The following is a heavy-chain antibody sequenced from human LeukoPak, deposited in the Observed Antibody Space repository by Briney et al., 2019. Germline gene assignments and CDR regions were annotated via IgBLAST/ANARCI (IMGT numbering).Heavy chain of an antibody. Sequence: GGSLRLSCTASGFTFGDYAMSWVRQAPGKGLEWVGFIRSKAYGGTAEYAASVKGRLSISRDDSKSIAYLQMNSLKSEDTAVYYCTRVHVVVGAMAAFDIWGQGTMVTVSS. CDR1: GFTFGDYA. CDR3: TRVHVVVGAMAAFDI. V-gene: IGHV3-49*04. CDR2: IRSKAYGGTA. D-gene: IGHD2-15*01. J-gene: IGHJ3*02.